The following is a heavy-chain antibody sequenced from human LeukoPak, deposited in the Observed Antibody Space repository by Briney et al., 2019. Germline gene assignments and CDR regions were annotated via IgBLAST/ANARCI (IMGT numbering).Heavy chain of an antibody. CDR1: GFTFSGHW. CDR2: INNDGSTT. D-gene: IGHD3-16*02. CDR3: ARAGEFYDYVWGSYRSDAFDI. Sequence: GGSLRLSCAAPGFTFSGHWMHWVRQAPGKGLVWVSRINNDGSTTSYADSVKGRFTLSRDNAKNTLYLQMNSLRAEDTAVYYCARAGEFYDYVWGSYRSDAFDIWGQGTMVTVSS. J-gene: IGHJ3*02. V-gene: IGHV3-74*01.